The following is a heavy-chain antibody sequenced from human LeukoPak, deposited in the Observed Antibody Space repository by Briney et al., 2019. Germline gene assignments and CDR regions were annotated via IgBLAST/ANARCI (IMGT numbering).Heavy chain of an antibody. V-gene: IGHV4-61*02. CDR2: IYSSGNS. Sequence: PSETLSLTCTVSGGSISSESYYWSWIRQPAGKGLEWIGRIYSSGNSKYNPSLKSRVTISADTSRNQFSLNLSSVTAADTAVYYCARDMTGSGWNDAFDIWGQGTMVTVSS. D-gene: IGHD6-19*01. CDR1: GGSISSESYY. CDR3: ARDMTGSGWNDAFDI. J-gene: IGHJ3*02.